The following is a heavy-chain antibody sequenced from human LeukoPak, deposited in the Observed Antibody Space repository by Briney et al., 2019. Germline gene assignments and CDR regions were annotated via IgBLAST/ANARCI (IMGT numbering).Heavy chain of an antibody. D-gene: IGHD3-16*02. V-gene: IGHV4-31*03. CDR2: IYYSGST. CDR3: AKKTGSYPAPVDY. J-gene: IGHJ4*02. Sequence: PSQTLSLTCTVSGGSISSGGYYWSWIRQHPGKGLEWIGYIYYSGSTYYNPSLKSRVTISVDTSKNQFSLKLSSVTAADTAVYYCAKKTGSYPAPVDYWGQGTLVTVSS. CDR1: GGSISSGGYY.